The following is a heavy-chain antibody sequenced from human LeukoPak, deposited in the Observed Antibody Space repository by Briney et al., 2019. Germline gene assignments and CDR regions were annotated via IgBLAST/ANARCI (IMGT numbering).Heavy chain of an antibody. CDR3: ATSRYSGSYSDGMDV. CDR2: IYSDGGT. J-gene: IGHJ6*02. D-gene: IGHD1-26*01. Sequence: PGGSLRLSCAASGFTVSGHSLTWVRQAPGKGLEWVSIIYSDGGTYYADSVKGRFTISRHNSKNTLYLQMNSLRAEDTAVYYCATSRYSGSYSDGMDVWGQGTTVTVSS. CDR1: GFTVSGHS. V-gene: IGHV3-53*04.